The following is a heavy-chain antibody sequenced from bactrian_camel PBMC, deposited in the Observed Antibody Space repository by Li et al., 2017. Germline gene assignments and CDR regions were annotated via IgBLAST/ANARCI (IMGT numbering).Heavy chain of an antibody. CDR2: IDTDGTT. D-gene: IGHD2*01. Sequence: VQLVESGGGSVQAGGSLRLSCAASGYTYNNYCMGWFRQAPGKERERVAAIDTDGTTAYVDSVKGRFTISKDTDENTLYLQMNSLKPEDTAMYYCAAGRTSTLVPLRYTVWGQGTQVTVS. CDR3: AAGRTSTLVPLRYTV. V-gene: IGHV3S55*01. CDR1: GYTYNNYC. J-gene: IGHJ4*01.